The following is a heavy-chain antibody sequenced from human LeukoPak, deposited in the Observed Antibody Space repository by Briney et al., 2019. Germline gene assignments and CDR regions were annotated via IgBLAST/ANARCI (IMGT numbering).Heavy chain of an antibody. V-gene: IGHV4-34*01. CDR3: ARGHQGGAAAGRGYYFDY. J-gene: IGHJ4*02. CDR1: GGSFSGYY. CDR2: INHSGST. Sequence: SETLSLTCAVYGGSFSGYYWSWIRQPPGKGLEWMGEINHSGSTNYNPSLKSRVTISVDTSKNQFSLKLSSVTAADTAVYYCARGHQGGAAAGRGYYFDYWGQGTLVTVSS. D-gene: IGHD6-13*01.